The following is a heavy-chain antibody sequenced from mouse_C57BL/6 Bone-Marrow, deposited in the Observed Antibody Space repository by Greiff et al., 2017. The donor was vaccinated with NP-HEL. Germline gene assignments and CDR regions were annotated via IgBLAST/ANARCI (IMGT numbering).Heavy chain of an antibody. J-gene: IGHJ4*01. V-gene: IGHV5-17*01. CDR2: ISSGSSTI. CDR1: GFTFSDYG. Sequence: EVKLMESGGGLVKPGGSLKLSCAASGFTFSDYGMHWVRQAPEKGLEWVAYISSGSSTIYYADTVKGRFTIPRDNAKNTLFLQMTSLRSEDTAMYYCARKSIYYYAMDYWGQGTSVTVSS. CDR3: ARKSIYYYAMDY.